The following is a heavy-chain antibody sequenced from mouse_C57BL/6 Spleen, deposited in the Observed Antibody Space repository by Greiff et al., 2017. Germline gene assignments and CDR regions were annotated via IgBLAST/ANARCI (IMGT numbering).Heavy chain of an antibody. V-gene: IGHV5-6*01. CDR3: ARQATVVPYYFDN. CDR2: ISSGGSYT. D-gene: IGHD1-1*01. Sequence: EVMLVESGGDLVKPGGSLKLSCAASGFPFSSYGMSWVRQTPDKRLEWVATISSGGSYTYYPDSVKGRFTISRDNAKNTLYLQMSSLKSEDTAMYYCARQATVVPYYFDNWGQGTTLTVSS. J-gene: IGHJ2*01. CDR1: GFPFSSYG.